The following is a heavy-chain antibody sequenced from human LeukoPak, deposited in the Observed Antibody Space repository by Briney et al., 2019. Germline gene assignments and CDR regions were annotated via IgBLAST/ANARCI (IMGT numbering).Heavy chain of an antibody. Sequence: GSLRLSCVVSGLSFSDSYMTWIRQTPGMGLEWIGQINHSGSTNYNPSLKSRVTISVDTSKNQFSLKLHSVTAADTAIYYCARGAPGYWGQGTLVTVSS. CDR3: ARGAPGY. V-gene: IGHV4-34*01. J-gene: IGHJ4*02. CDR1: GLSFSDSY. CDR2: INHSGST.